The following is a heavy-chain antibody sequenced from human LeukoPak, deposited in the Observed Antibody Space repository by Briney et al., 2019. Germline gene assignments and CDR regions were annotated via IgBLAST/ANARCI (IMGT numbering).Heavy chain of an antibody. CDR3: ARTPKYYDFWSGYRSQYYYYYYGMDV. CDR1: GYTLTSYA. Sequence: GASVKVSCKASGYTLTSYAMNWVRQAPGQGREWMGWINTNTGNPTYAQGFTGRFVFSLDTSVSTAYLQISSLKAEDTAVYYCARTPKYYDFWSGYRSQYYYYYYGMDVWGQGTTVTVSS. J-gene: IGHJ6*02. V-gene: IGHV7-4-1*02. CDR2: INTNTGNP. D-gene: IGHD3-3*01.